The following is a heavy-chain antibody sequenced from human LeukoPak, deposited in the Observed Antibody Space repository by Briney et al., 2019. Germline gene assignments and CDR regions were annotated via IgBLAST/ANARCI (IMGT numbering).Heavy chain of an antibody. CDR2: ISYDGSNK. D-gene: IGHD4-17*01. CDR1: GFTFSSYA. V-gene: IGHV3-30*04. CDR3: ARVGGYGDPPDY. J-gene: IGHJ4*02. Sequence: GRSLRLSCAPSGFTFSSYAMHWVRQAPGKGLEWVAVISYDGSNKYYADSVKGRFTISRDNSKNTLYLQMNSLRAEDTAVYYCARVGGYGDPPDYWGQGTLVTVSS.